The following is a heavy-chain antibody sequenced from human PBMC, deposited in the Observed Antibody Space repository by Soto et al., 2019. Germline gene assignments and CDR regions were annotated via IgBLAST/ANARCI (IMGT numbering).Heavy chain of an antibody. CDR1: GGTFSSYA. CDR3: ARGPPELPMLEDYYYYGMDV. Sequence: SVKVSCKASGGTFSSYAISCLLQPPGQGLEWMGGIIPIFGTANYAQKFQGRVTITADKSTSTAYMELSSLRSEDTAVYYCARGPPELPMLEDYYYYGMDVWGQGTTVTVSS. D-gene: IGHD2-8*01. V-gene: IGHV1-69*06. CDR2: IIPIFGTA. J-gene: IGHJ6*02.